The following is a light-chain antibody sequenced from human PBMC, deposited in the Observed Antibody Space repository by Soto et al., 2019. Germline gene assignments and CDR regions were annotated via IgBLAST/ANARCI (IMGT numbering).Light chain of an antibody. CDR3: SSYTSSSSLVV. CDR1: SSDVGGYNY. V-gene: IGLV2-14*01. CDR2: DVS. Sequence: QSALTQPASVSGSPGQSITISCTGTSSDVGGYNYVSWYQQHPGKAPKLMIYDVSNRPSGVSNRFSGSKSGNTASLTISGLQAEDDADYDCSSYTSSSSLVVFSGGTKLTVL. J-gene: IGLJ2*01.